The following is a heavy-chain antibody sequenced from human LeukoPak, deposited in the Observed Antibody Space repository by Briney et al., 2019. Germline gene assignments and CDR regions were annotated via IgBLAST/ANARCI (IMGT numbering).Heavy chain of an antibody. V-gene: IGHV3-23*01. Sequence: PGASLRLSCAASGFTFSGYAMSWVRPAPGKGLEWVSAIYGSGGSTYYADSVKGRFTISRDNSKNTLYLQMNSRRAEDTAGYCCAKGRVGAAHFDYWGQGTLVTVSS. CDR1: GFTFSGYA. CDR2: IYGSGGST. CDR3: AKGRVGAAHFDY. D-gene: IGHD1-26*01. J-gene: IGHJ4*02.